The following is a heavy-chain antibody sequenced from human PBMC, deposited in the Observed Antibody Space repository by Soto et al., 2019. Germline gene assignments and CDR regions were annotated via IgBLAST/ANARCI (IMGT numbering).Heavy chain of an antibody. V-gene: IGHV3-30*04. Sequence: QVQLVESGGGVVQPGRSLRLSCAASGLSFSSYAMHWVRQAPGKGLEWVAVISYDGSNKYYADSVKGRFTISRDNSKNTLYLQVNSLRVEDTAVYYCARDLVAYGSAPTDYWGQGTLVTVSS. J-gene: IGHJ4*02. CDR1: GLSFSSYA. CDR3: ARDLVAYGSAPTDY. D-gene: IGHD3-10*01. CDR2: ISYDGSNK.